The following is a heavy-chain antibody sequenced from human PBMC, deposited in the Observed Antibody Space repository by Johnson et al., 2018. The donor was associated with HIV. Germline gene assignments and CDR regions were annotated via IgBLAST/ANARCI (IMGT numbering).Heavy chain of an antibody. Sequence: QVQLVESGGGVVLPGWSLRLSCEASGFTCSSYGMHWVRQAPGKGLEWVAFIQHDGKKELYGDSVKGRFTISRDNSKNTLYLYMTSLRSDDTTTYYCAKDWGAAAGSGAFDIWGQGTMVTVSS. CDR2: IQHDGKKE. CDR3: AKDWGAAAGSGAFDI. CDR1: GFTCSSYG. J-gene: IGHJ3*02. D-gene: IGHD6-13*01. V-gene: IGHV3-30*02.